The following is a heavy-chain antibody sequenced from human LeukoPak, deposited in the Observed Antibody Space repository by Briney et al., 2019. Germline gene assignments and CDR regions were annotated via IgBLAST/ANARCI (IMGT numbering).Heavy chain of an antibody. CDR2: ISGSGSAT. D-gene: IGHD6-19*01. Sequence: GGSLRLSCAASGFTLSNYAMSWVRQAPGKGLEWVSGISGSGSATYYADSVRGRLRISRDNSKNTVDLQMTSLRAEDTAVYYCASSSSGWYLVDYWGQGTLVTVSS. CDR1: GFTLSNYA. J-gene: IGHJ4*02. CDR3: ASSSSGWYLVDY. V-gene: IGHV3-23*01.